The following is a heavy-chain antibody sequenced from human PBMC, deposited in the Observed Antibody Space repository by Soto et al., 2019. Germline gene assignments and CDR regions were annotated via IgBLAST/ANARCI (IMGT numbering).Heavy chain of an antibody. D-gene: IGHD6-6*01. CDR2: IRSKAYGGTT. CDR3: TSEYSSSSTPGY. Sequence: PGGSLRLSCTASGFTFGDYAMSWVRQAPGKGLEWVGFIRSKAYGGTTEYAASVKGRFTISRDDSKSIAYLQMNSLKTEDTAVYYFTSEYSSSSTPGYWGQGPLVTVSS. V-gene: IGHV3-49*04. CDR1: GFTFGDYA. J-gene: IGHJ4*02.